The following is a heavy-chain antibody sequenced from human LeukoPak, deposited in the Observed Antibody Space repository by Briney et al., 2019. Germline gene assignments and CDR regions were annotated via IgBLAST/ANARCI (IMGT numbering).Heavy chain of an antibody. D-gene: IGHD3-3*01. J-gene: IGHJ3*02. CDR2: IYYSGST. Sequence: SETLSLTCTVSGGSISSSSYYWGWIRQPPGKGLEWIGSIYYSGSTYYNPSLKSRVTISVDTSKNQFSLKLSSVTAADTAVYYCARSFDFWSGYSGGAFDIWGQGTMVTVSS. CDR1: GGSISSSSYY. V-gene: IGHV4-39*01. CDR3: ARSFDFWSGYSGGAFDI.